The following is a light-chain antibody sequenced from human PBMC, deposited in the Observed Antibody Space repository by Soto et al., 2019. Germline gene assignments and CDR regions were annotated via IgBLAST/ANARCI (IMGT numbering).Light chain of an antibody. CDR2: AAT. CDR1: KSISSY. CDR3: QQSYSTPRT. J-gene: IGKJ1*01. V-gene: IGKV1-39*01. Sequence: DIQMIQSPSSLSASVGDRVTITCRASKSISSYINWYPQKAGKATKLLHYAATSLRSGGPSRFSGSGTRTHFTLTLTSLQPEYFATYYCQQSYSTPRTFGQGTKVDI.